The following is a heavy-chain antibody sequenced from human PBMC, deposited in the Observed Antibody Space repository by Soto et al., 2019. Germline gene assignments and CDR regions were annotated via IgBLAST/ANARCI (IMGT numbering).Heavy chain of an antibody. CDR2: ISYDGSNK. CDR1: GFLFSSCP. Sequence: QVQLVESGGGVVQPGRSLRLSCAASGFLFSSCPMHWVRQAPGKGLEWVALISYDGSNKYYADSVKGRFTISRDNSKDTLYLQMNSLRPEDTAVYYCARDRFPYDTTGYHYWGQGTLVTVSS. J-gene: IGHJ4*02. D-gene: IGHD3-22*01. V-gene: IGHV3-30*14. CDR3: ARDRFPYDTTGYHY.